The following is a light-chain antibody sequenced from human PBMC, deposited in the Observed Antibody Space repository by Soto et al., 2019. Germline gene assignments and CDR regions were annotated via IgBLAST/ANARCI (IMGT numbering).Light chain of an antibody. V-gene: IGKV3-20*01. CDR1: QSGGSY. CDR2: ATS. CDR3: QHYNRSPQT. J-gene: IGKJ2*01. Sequence: EIVLTQSPGTLSLSPGETATLSCRASQSGGSYLAWYQQKPGQAPRLLIYATSSRAARVPDRFSGSGSGTDFTLTISTLEPEDFAVYYCQHYNRSPQTFGQGTKLEIK.